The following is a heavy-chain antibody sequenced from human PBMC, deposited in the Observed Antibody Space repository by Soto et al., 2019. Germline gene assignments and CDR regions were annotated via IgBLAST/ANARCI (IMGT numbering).Heavy chain of an antibody. J-gene: IGHJ4*02. V-gene: IGHV4-30-4*01. Sequence: SETLSLTCTVSGGSISSGDYYWSWIRQPPGKGLEWIGYIYYSGSTYYNPSLKSRVTISGDKSKNQFSLKLSSVTAADTAVYYCARAEETIFGVVTTFDYWGQGTLVTVSS. D-gene: IGHD3-3*01. CDR3: ARAEETIFGVVTTFDY. CDR2: IYYSGST. CDR1: GGSISSGDYY.